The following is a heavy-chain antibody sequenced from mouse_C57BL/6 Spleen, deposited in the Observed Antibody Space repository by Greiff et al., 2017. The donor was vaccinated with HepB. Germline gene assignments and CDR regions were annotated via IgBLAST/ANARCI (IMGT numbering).Heavy chain of an antibody. D-gene: IGHD2-4*01. J-gene: IGHJ3*01. CDR3: ASPDYDGTGFAY. CDR2: IWSGGST. V-gene: IGHV2-2*01. CDR1: GFSLTSYG. Sequence: VQLQQSGPGLVQPSQSLSITCTVSGFSLTSYGVHWVRQSPGKGLEWLGVIWSGGSTHYNAAFISRLSISKDNSKSQVFFKMNSLQADDTAIYYCASPDYDGTGFAYWGQGTLVTVSA.